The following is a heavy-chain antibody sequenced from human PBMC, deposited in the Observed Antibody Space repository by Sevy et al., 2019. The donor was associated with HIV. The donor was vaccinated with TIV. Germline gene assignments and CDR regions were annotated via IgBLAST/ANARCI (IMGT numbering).Heavy chain of an antibody. Sequence: ASVKVSCKASGYTFTSYGISWVRQAPGQGLEWMGWISAYNGNTNYAPKLQGRVTRTTDTSTSTAYMELRSLRSDDTAVYYCAGELYYDFWSGFSGEYYFDYWGQGTLVTVSS. J-gene: IGHJ4*02. D-gene: IGHD3-3*01. V-gene: IGHV1-18*01. CDR2: ISAYNGNT. CDR3: AGELYYDFWSGFSGEYYFDY. CDR1: GYTFTSYG.